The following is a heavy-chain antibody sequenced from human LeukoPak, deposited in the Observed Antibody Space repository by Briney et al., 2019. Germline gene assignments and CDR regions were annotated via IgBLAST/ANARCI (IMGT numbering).Heavy chain of an antibody. Sequence: GRSLRLSCAASGFNFSSHATHWVRQAPGKGLEWVAVISYDGSFKYYADSVKGLFTLSRDNSKSTLYLQMNSLRPEDTAVYFCARRLGLGSLDVWGQGTMVTVSS. J-gene: IGHJ3*01. V-gene: IGHV3-30*04. CDR1: GFNFSSHA. CDR3: ARRLGLGSLDV. D-gene: IGHD6-19*01. CDR2: ISYDGSFK.